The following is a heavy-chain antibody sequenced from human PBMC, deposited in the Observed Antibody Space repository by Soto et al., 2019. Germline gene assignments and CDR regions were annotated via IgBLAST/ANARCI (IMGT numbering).Heavy chain of an antibody. J-gene: IGHJ3*01. V-gene: IGHV4-4*02. CDR2: ISHSGTS. Sequence: QVQLQESGPGLVKPSGTLSLTCAVSGGSISSSHWWTWVRQSPGKGLEYIGEISHSGTSNSNPSLNSRVTLSLDKSKNHVSLVLSSVTAADTAVYYCARVVLTISRGAFDAWGQGTLVIFSS. CDR1: GGSISSSHW. CDR3: ARVVLTISRGAFDA. D-gene: IGHD3-9*01.